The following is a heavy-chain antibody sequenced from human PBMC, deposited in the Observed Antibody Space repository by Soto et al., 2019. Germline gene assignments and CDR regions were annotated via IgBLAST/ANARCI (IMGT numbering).Heavy chain of an antibody. CDR3: ARTYCSSISCLTFFDY. CDR1: GGSFSDYY. J-gene: IGHJ4*02. Sequence: QVQLQQWGAGLLKPSETLSLTCAVYGGSFSDYYWNWIRQPPGKGLEWIGEISHAGSTNYNPSLHSRVTISVDTPKNQFSLKLSSMPAADTAVYYCARTYCSSISCLTFFDYWGQGSLVTVSA. V-gene: IGHV4-34*01. D-gene: IGHD2-2*01. CDR2: ISHAGST.